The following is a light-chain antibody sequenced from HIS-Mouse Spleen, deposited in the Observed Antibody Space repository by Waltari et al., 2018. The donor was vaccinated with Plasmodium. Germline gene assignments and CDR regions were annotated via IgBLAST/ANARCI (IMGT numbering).Light chain of an antibody. CDR2: AVS. J-gene: IGLJ2*01. Sequence: QSALTQPRSVSGSPGQSVPISCTGTSSDVGGYNYVSWYHQHPGKAPNLMIYAVSKRPSGVPDRFSGSKSGNTASLTISGLQAEDEADYYCCSYAGSYTLVFGGGTKLTVL. CDR1: SSDVGGYNY. CDR3: CSYAGSYTLV. V-gene: IGLV2-11*01.